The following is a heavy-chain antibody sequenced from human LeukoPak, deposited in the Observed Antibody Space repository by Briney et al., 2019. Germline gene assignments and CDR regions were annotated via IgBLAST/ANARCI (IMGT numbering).Heavy chain of an antibody. CDR1: GGSFSGYY. J-gene: IGHJ4*02. Sequence: KSSETLSLTCAVYGGSFSGYYWSWIRQPPGKGLEWIGEIDHSGNTKYNPSLKNRLTISVDTSKNQFSLNLSSVTATAVYYCVIFIMGTTTTDYWGQGTLVTVSS. CDR2: IDHSGNT. V-gene: IGHV4-34*01. CDR3: VIFIMGTTTTDY. D-gene: IGHD1-26*01.